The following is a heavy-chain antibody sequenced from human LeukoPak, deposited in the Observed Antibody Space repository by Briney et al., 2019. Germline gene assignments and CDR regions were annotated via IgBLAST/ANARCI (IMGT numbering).Heavy chain of an antibody. V-gene: IGHV3-23*01. CDR3: ASVLLWFGEPKVNYGMDV. D-gene: IGHD3-10*01. CDR2: ISASGSST. J-gene: IGHJ6*02. Sequence: GGSLRLSCAASGFTFSSYAMSWVRQGPGKGLEWVSVISASGSSTDYADSVKGRFTISRDNSKNTLYLQMNSLRAEDTAVYYCASVLLWFGEPKVNYGMDVWGQGTTVTVSS. CDR1: GFTFSSYA.